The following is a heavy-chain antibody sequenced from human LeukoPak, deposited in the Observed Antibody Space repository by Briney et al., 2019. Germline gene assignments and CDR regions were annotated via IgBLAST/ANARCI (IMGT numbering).Heavy chain of an antibody. CDR3: ARVIVATISFDY. D-gene: IGHD5-12*01. CDR1: GYTFTGYY. J-gene: IGHJ4*02. Sequence: GASVKVSGNASGYTFTGYYMHWVRQAPGQGLKWMGWINPNSGGTNYAQKFQGRVTMTRDTSISTAYMELSRLRSDDTAVYYCARVIVATISFDYWGQGTLVTVSS. V-gene: IGHV1-2*02. CDR2: INPNSGGT.